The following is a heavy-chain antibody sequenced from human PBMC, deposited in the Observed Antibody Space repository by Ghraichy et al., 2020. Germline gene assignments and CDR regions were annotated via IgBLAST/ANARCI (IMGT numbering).Heavy chain of an antibody. CDR1: GFTFSSYA. J-gene: IGHJ4*02. Sequence: GGSLRLSCAASGFTFSSYAMSWVRQAPGKGLEWVSAISGSGGSTYYADSVKGRFTISRDNSKNTLYLQMNSLRAEDTAVYYCAKASVRGVHHINSDFDYWGQGTLVTVSS. D-gene: IGHD3-10*01. CDR2: ISGSGGST. CDR3: AKASVRGVHHINSDFDY. V-gene: IGHV3-23*01.